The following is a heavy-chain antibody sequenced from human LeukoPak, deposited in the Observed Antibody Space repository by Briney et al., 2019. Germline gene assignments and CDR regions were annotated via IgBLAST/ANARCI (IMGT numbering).Heavy chain of an antibody. Sequence: SVKVSCKASGGTFRNSATNWVRQAPGQGLEWMGGIIPIFGTPLYAQKFQGRVTITADESTSTSYMELNSLRSEDSAVFYCASLAPAATSQAYWGQGTLVTVSS. D-gene: IGHD2-2*01. J-gene: IGHJ1*01. CDR2: IIPIFGTP. CDR1: GGTFRNSA. CDR3: ASLAPAATSQAY. V-gene: IGHV1-69*13.